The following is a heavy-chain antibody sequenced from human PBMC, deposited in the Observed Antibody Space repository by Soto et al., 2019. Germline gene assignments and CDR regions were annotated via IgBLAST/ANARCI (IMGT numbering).Heavy chain of an antibody. J-gene: IGHJ6*02. CDR1: GGSISSSSYY. CDR2: IYYSGST. D-gene: IGHD2-15*01. Sequence: SETLSLTCTVSGGSISSSSYYWGWIRQPPGKGLEWIGSIYYSGSTYYNPSLKSRVTISVDTSKNQFSLKLSSVTAADTAVHYCARTSLVVVAATMDYYGMDVWGQGTTVTVSS. V-gene: IGHV4-39*01. CDR3: ARTSLVVVAATMDYYGMDV.